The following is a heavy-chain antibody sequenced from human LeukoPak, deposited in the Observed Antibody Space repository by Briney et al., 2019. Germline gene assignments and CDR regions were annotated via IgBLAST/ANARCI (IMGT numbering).Heavy chain of an antibody. CDR1: DYSISSSYY. D-gene: IGHD1-1*01. V-gene: IGHV4-59*13. CDR2: IYYSGST. Sequence: PSETLSLTCTVSDYSISSSYYWSWIRQPPGKGLEWIGYIYYSGSTNYNPSLKSRVTISVDTSKNQFSLKLSSVTAADTAVYYCARQRKRPYYYYMDVWGKGTTVTVSS. J-gene: IGHJ6*03. CDR3: ARQRKRPYYYYMDV.